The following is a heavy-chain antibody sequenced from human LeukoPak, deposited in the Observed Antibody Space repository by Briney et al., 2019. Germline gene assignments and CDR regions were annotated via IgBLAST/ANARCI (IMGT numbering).Heavy chain of an antibody. D-gene: IGHD3-22*01. CDR1: GFTFSSYA. Sequence: GGSLRLSCAASGFTFSSYAMNWVRQAPGEGLEWVSTISGRGGITYYADSVKGRFTISRDNAKNTLYLQMNSLRAEDTAVYYCVRDLIIVDTPGDDFDFWGQGTLVTVSS. V-gene: IGHV3-23*01. J-gene: IGHJ4*02. CDR2: ISGRGGIT. CDR3: VRDLIIVDTPGDDFDF.